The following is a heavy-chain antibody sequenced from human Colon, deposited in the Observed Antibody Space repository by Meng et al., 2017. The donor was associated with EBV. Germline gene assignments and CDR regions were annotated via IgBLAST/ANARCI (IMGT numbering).Heavy chain of an antibody. CDR3: ARVSSGWDYFDY. Sequence: VQLHESGPGLVSPSQTLSLTCSVSGGSVSSGGYYWTWIRQHPGKGLEWFGHIYYSGSTFYNPSLKRRVIISIDTSKNQFSLNLRSVTAADTAVYYCARVSSGWDYFDYWGQGTLVTVSS. CDR1: GGSVSSGGYY. J-gene: IGHJ4*02. CDR2: IYYSGST. V-gene: IGHV4-31*03. D-gene: IGHD6-19*01.